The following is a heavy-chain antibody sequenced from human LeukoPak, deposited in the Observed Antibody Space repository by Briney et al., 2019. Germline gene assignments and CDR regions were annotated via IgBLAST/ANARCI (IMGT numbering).Heavy chain of an antibody. J-gene: IGHJ5*02. CDR3: ARQSDNNWYIWFDP. CDR2: INPNSGGT. CDR1: GYTFTGYY. D-gene: IGHD1-1*01. Sequence: GASVKVSCKASGYTFTGYYMHWVRQAPGQGLEWMGWINPNSGGTNYAQKFQGRVTMTRDTSISTAYMELSRLRSDDTAVYYCARQSDNNWYIWFDPWGQGTLVTVSS. V-gene: IGHV1-2*02.